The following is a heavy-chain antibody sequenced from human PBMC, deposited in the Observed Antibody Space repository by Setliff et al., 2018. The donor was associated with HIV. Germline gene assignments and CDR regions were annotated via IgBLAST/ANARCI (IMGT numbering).Heavy chain of an antibody. CDR3: ARERDSNGYQFDY. CDR2: INVDSGNT. Sequence: ASVKVSCKASGFTFTNYAIHWVRQAPGQRLEWMGWINVDSGNTKYLQDLQGRVTITKDRSASTAYMEVSNLRSEDMAVYYCARERDSNGYQFDYWGQGTLVTVS. D-gene: IGHD3-22*01. J-gene: IGHJ4*02. CDR1: GFTFTNYA. V-gene: IGHV1-3*03.